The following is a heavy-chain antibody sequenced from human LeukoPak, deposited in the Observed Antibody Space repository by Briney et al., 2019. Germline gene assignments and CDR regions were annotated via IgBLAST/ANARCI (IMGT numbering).Heavy chain of an antibody. CDR1: GGSISSSSYY. J-gene: IGHJ3*02. D-gene: IGHD4-17*01. Sequence: PSETLSLTCTVSGGSISSSSYYWGWIRQPPGKGLEWIGSIYYSGSTYYNPSLKSRVTISVDTSKNQFSLKLSSVTAADTAVYYCARDIVPFLGDYASLAFDIWGQGTMVTVSS. CDR3: ARDIVPFLGDYASLAFDI. V-gene: IGHV4-39*07. CDR2: IYYSGST.